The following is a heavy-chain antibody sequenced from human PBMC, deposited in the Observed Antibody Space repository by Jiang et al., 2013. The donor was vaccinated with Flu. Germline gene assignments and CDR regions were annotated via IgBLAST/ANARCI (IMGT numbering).Heavy chain of an antibody. V-gene: IGHV5-10-1*01. Sequence: GAEVKKPGESLRISCKGSGYNFSNFWISWVRQKPGKGLEWIGRIDPSDSYSDYSPSFQGHVSISVDKSLNTATLQWSGLKASDTATYFCVRTVMVPAAIITWYFDLWGRGTLVTVSS. J-gene: IGHJ2*01. D-gene: IGHD2-2*01. CDR3: VRTVMVPAAIITWYFDL. CDR2: IDPSDSYS. CDR1: GYNFSNFW.